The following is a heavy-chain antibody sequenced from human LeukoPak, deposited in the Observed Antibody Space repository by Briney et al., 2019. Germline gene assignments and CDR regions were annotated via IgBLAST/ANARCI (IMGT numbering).Heavy chain of an antibody. Sequence: SETLSLTCTVSGDSIYSGNYYWSWIRQPAGKGLEWIGRIYSSGTTIYNPSLKSRVTISVDTSKNQFSLRLRSVTAADTAVYYCARVTGYMIEDYFDYWGQGTLVTVSS. V-gene: IGHV4-61*02. CDR2: IYSSGTT. D-gene: IGHD3-22*01. J-gene: IGHJ4*02. CDR3: ARVTGYMIEDYFDY. CDR1: GDSIYSGNYY.